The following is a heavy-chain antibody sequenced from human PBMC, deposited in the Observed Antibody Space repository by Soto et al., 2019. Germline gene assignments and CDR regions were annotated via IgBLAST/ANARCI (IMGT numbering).Heavy chain of an antibody. CDR1: GGSISSYY. Sequence: PSETLSLTCTASGGSISSYYWSWIRQPPGKGLEWIGYIYYSGSTNYNPSLKSRVTISVDTSKNQFSLKLSSVTAADTAVYYCARGGSWYSGWFDPWGQGTLVTVSS. J-gene: IGHJ5*02. V-gene: IGHV4-59*01. D-gene: IGHD6-13*01. CDR2: IYYSGST. CDR3: ARGGSWYSGWFDP.